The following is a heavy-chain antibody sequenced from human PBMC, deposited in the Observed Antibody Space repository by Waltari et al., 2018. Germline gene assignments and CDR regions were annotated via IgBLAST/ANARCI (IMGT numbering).Heavy chain of an antibody. CDR1: GGSISRSSHF. D-gene: IGHD3-10*01. J-gene: IGHJ5*02. CDR2: IYYSGST. CDR3: ARIGSVNWFDP. V-gene: IGHV4-39*01. Sequence: QLQLQESGPGLVEPSETLSLTCTASGGSISRSSHFWAWIRRPPGKGLVWIGSIYYSGSTFYNPSLESRVTISVDTSKNQFSLKLTSVTAADTAEYYCARIGSVNWFDPWGQGILVTASS.